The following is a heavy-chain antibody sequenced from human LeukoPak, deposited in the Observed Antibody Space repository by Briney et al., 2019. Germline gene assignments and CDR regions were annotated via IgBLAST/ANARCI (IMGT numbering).Heavy chain of an antibody. CDR3: ARGASGDYDYYGMDV. V-gene: IGHV3-13*01. Sequence: GGSLRLSCAASGFTFSSYDTHWVRQATGKGLEWVSAIGTAGDTYYPGSVKGRFTISRENAKNSLYLQMNSLRAGDTAVYYCARGASGDYDYYGMDVWGQGTTVTVSS. CDR1: GFTFSSYD. D-gene: IGHD4-17*01. CDR2: IGTAGDT. J-gene: IGHJ6*02.